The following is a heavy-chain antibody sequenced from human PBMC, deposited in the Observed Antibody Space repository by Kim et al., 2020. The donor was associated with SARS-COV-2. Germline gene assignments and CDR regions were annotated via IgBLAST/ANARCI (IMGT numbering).Heavy chain of an antibody. CDR2: INHSGST. D-gene: IGHD3-10*01. Sequence: SETLSLTCAVYGGSFSGYYWSWIRQPPGKGLEWIGEINHSGSTNYNPSLKSRVTISVDTSKNQFSLKLSSVTAADTAVYYCARELYYYGSGDIGWGQGTLVTVSS. V-gene: IGHV4-34*01. CDR1: GGSFSGYY. J-gene: IGHJ4*02. CDR3: ARELYYYGSGDIG.